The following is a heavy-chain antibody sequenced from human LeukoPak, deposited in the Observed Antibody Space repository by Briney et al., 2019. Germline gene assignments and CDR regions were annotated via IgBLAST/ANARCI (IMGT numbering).Heavy chain of an antibody. Sequence: GGSLRLSCAASGFTFDDYGMSWVRQAPGKGLEWVSGINWNGGSTGYADSVKGRFTISRDNAKNSLYLQMNSLRAEDTALYYCARDRGRYSYGSLFDYWGQGTLVTVSS. J-gene: IGHJ4*02. CDR3: ARDRGRYSYGSLFDY. V-gene: IGHV3-20*04. CDR2: INWNGGST. D-gene: IGHD5-18*01. CDR1: GFTFDDYG.